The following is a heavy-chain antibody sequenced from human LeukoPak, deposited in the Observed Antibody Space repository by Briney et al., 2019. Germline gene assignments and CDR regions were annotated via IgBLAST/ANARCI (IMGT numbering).Heavy chain of an antibody. Sequence: SETLSLTCTVSGTSITRTYWSWIRQPPGRGLESVGYVYDTGDTNYNPSLKSRVTMSLDTSKNRFSLTLTSVTAADTAIYYCARRATSGNYQMLHFDSWGQGILVTVSS. CDR2: VYDTGDT. V-gene: IGHV4-59*08. J-gene: IGHJ4*01. CDR3: ARRATSGNYQMLHFDS. CDR1: GTSITRTY. D-gene: IGHD2-2*01.